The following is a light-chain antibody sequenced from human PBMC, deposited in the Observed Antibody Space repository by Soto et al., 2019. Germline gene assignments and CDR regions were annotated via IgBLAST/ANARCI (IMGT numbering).Light chain of an antibody. CDR1: QAIDTY. CDR3: QQLNSFPFI. Sequence: DIQLTQSPSFLSASVGDRVTITCRASQAIDTYLAWYQQKPGEAPKLLIYAASLLQSGVPSRFSGSGSGTEFTLTINSLQPEDFASYYCQQLNSFPFIFGQGTRLEIK. V-gene: IGKV1-9*01. CDR2: AAS. J-gene: IGKJ5*01.